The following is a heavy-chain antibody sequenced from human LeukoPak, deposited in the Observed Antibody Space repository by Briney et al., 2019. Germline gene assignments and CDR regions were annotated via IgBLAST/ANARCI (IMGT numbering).Heavy chain of an antibody. CDR1: GYTFTSYD. V-gene: IGHV1-8*01. Sequence: GGSVKVSCKASGYTFTSYDIHWVRQATGQGLEWMGWMNPNSGNTGYARKFQGRVTMTRNTSISTAYMELSSLRSEDTAVYYCARGGSSWYAENCFDYWGQGTLVTVST. J-gene: IGHJ4*02. CDR2: MNPNSGNT. CDR3: ARGGSSWYAENCFDY. D-gene: IGHD6-13*01.